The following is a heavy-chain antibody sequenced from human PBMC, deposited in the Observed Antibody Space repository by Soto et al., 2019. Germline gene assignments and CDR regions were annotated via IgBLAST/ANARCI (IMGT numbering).Heavy chain of an antibody. D-gene: IGHD6-13*01. CDR1: GGSISSYY. Sequence: SETLSLTCTVSGGSISSYYWSWIRQPPGKGLEWIGYIYYSGSTNYNPSLKSRVTISVDTSKNQFSLKLSSVTAADTAVYYCARIRYSSSTNWFDPWGQGTLVTVSS. J-gene: IGHJ5*02. CDR3: ARIRYSSSTNWFDP. V-gene: IGHV4-59*01. CDR2: IYYSGST.